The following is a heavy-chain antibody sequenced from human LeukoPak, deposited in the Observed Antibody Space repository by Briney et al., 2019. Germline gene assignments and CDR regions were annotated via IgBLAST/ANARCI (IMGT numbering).Heavy chain of an antibody. D-gene: IGHD1-26*01. CDR3: ARVGQYSGSTGVVY. CDR2: IIPILGIA. CDR1: GGTSSSTFSYYA. J-gene: IGHJ4*02. Sequence: GASVKVSCKGSGGTSSSTFSYYAISWVRQAPGQGLEWMGRIIPILGIANYAQKFQGRVTITADKSTSTAYMELSSLRSEDTAVYYCARVGQYSGSTGVVYWGQGTLVTVSS. V-gene: IGHV1-69*04.